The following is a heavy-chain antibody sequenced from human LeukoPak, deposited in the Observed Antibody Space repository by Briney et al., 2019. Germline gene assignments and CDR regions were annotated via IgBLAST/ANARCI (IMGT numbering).Heavy chain of an antibody. D-gene: IGHD2-21*02. CDR1: GGSFSGYY. CDR2: INHSGST. J-gene: IGHJ3*02. Sequence: SETLSLTCAVYGGSFSGYYWSWIRQPPGKGLEWIGEINHSGSTNYNPSLKSRVTISVDTSKNQFSLKLSSVTAADTAVYYCARLAYCGGDCYFPETNAFDIWGQGTMVTVSS. CDR3: ARLAYCGGDCYFPETNAFDI. V-gene: IGHV4-34*01.